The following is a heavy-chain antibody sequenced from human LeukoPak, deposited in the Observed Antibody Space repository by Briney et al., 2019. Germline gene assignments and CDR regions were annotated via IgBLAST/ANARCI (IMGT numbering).Heavy chain of an antibody. Sequence: SVKVSCKASGGTFSSYAISWVRQAPGLGLEWTGGIIPIFGTANYAQKFQGRVTITTDESTSTAYMELSSLRSEDTAVYYCARGEGSGDERDYYYYYMDVWGKGTTVTVSS. CDR3: ARGEGSGDERDYYYYYMDV. CDR2: IIPIFGTA. CDR1: GGTFSSYA. V-gene: IGHV1-69*05. D-gene: IGHD5-12*01. J-gene: IGHJ6*03.